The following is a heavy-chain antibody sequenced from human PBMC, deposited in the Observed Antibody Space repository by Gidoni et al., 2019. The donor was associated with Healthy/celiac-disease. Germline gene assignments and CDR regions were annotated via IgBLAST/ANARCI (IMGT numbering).Heavy chain of an antibody. CDR2: IYSGGST. J-gene: IGHJ4*02. D-gene: IGHD4-4*01. Sequence: EGQLVESGGGLVQPGGSLRLSCAASGFPVSSNYMSWVRQAPGKGLGWVSVIYSGGSTYYAASVKGRFTISRHNSKNTLYLQMNSLRAEDTAVYYCARGRSNYPLYFDYWGQGTLVTVSS. CDR1: GFPVSSNY. V-gene: IGHV3-53*04. CDR3: ARGRSNYPLYFDY.